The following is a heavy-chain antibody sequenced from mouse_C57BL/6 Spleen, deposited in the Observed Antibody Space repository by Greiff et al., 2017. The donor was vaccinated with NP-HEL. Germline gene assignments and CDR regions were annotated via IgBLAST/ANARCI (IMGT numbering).Heavy chain of an antibody. D-gene: IGHD1-1*01. CDR3: AGNLLLPFDY. CDR2: ISSGSSTR. CDR1: GFTFSDYG. V-gene: IGHV5-17*01. Sequence: EVKVVESGGGLVKPGGSLKLSCAASGFTFSDYGMHWVRQAPEKGLEWVAYISSGSSTRYYADTVKGRFTISRDNAKNTLFLQMTSLRSEDTAMYYCAGNLLLPFDYWGQGTTLTVSS. J-gene: IGHJ2*01.